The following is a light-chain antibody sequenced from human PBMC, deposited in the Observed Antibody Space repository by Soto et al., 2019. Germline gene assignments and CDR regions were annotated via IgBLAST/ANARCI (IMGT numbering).Light chain of an antibody. CDR2: DTS. J-gene: IGKJ4*01. V-gene: IGKV3-15*01. Sequence: EIVMTQSPATLSMSPGERVTLFCRASQSIYEKLAWYQQKPGQTPRLVIYDTSTRATGTPGSFSGSGSGTEFTLTISSLQSEDFAVYYCQQYNRWPLTFGGGTKVEIK. CDR3: QQYNRWPLT. CDR1: QSIYEK.